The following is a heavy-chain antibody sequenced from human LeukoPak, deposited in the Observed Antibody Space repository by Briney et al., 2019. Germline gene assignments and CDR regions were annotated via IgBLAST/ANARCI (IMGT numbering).Heavy chain of an antibody. V-gene: IGHV3-30*02. CDR2: IRYDGSNK. J-gene: IGHJ6*03. Sequence: GGSLRLSCAASGFTFSSYGMHWVRQAPGKGLEWVAFIRYDGSNKYYADSVKGRFTISRDNSKNTLYLQMNSLRVEDMGVYYCARPNYDILTGHYIQDYYCMDVWGKGTTVTVSS. CDR3: ARPNYDILTGHYIQDYYCMDV. D-gene: IGHD3-9*01. CDR1: GFTFSSYG.